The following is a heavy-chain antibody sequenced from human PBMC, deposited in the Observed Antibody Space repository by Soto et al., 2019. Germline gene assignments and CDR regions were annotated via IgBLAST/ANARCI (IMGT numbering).Heavy chain of an antibody. V-gene: IGHV1-2*06. CDR1: GYTFTGYY. J-gene: IGHJ4*02. CDR2: INPNSGGT. D-gene: IGHD2-15*01. Sequence: ASVKVSCKASGYTFTGYYMHGVRQAPGQGLEWMGRINPNSGGTNYAQKFQGRVTMTRDTSISTAYMELSRLRSDDTAVYYCARAYCSGGSCVRWDYWGQGTLVTVSS. CDR3: ARAYCSGGSCVRWDY.